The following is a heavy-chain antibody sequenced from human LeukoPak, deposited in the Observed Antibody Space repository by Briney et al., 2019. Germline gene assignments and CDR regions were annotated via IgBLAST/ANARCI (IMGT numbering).Heavy chain of an antibody. Sequence: GGSLRLSCAASGFTFKNAWMSWVRQAPGKGLEWVGRIKSKAHGGTTDYAAPVKDRFTISRDDSKNTLYLQMNSLRAEDTAVYYCAKGGSTSCPDYWGQGTLVTVSS. V-gene: IGHV3-15*01. J-gene: IGHJ4*02. CDR3: AKGGSTSCPDY. CDR1: GFTFKNAW. D-gene: IGHD2-2*01. CDR2: IKSKAHGGTT.